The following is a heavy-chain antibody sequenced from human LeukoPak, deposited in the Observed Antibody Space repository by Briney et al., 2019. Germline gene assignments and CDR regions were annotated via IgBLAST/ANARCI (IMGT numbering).Heavy chain of an antibody. Sequence: GGSLRLSCAASGFTFSSYWMSWVRQAPGKGLEWVANIKQDGSEKYYVDSVKGRFTISRDNAKNSLYLQMNSLRAEDTAVYYCARGISGWSPGTIFDYRGQGTLVTVSS. CDR2: IKQDGSEK. CDR3: ARGISGWSPGTIFDY. D-gene: IGHD6-19*01. CDR1: GFTFSSYW. J-gene: IGHJ4*02. V-gene: IGHV3-7*01.